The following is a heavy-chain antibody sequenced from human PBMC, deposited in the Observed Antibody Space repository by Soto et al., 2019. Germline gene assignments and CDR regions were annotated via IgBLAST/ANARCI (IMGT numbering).Heavy chain of an antibody. D-gene: IGHD3-3*01. J-gene: IGHJ4*02. CDR2: ISSGGST. Sequence: GGSLRLSCAASGVRVSNLYMTWVRQAPGKGLEWVSVISSGGSTYYADSVKGRFTISRDNSKNTLYLEMKSLRAGDTAVYYCARDTLGGAYDFCHGGQGTLVTVSS. V-gene: IGHV3-66*01. CDR1: GVRVSNLY. CDR3: ARDTLGGAYDFCH.